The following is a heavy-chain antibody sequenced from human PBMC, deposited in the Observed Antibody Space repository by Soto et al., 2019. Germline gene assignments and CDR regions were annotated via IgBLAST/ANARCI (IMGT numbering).Heavy chain of an antibody. D-gene: IGHD3-10*01. CDR3: AKGEVRGIIPSYFDY. J-gene: IGHJ4*02. CDR1: GFTFRWFG. Sequence: VGSLRLSCAGSGFTFRWFGMNWVRQAPGKGLEWVARISNDGSNEYYVDSVKGRFTISRDNSKNTLYLQMDSLRAEDTAVYYCAKGEVRGIIPSYFDYWGLGTLVTVSS. V-gene: IGHV3-30*18. CDR2: ISNDGSNE.